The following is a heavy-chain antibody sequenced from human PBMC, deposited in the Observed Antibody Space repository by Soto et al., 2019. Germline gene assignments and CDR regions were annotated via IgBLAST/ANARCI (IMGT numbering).Heavy chain of an antibody. J-gene: IGHJ4*02. D-gene: IGHD5-18*01. CDR1: GYTFTGYY. CDR2: INPNSGGT. CDR3: ARGQLWIQNGYYFDY. V-gene: IGHV1-2*04. Sequence: QVQLVQSGAEVKKPGASVKVSCKASGYTFTGYYMHWVRQAPGQGLEWMGWINPNSGGTNYAQKFQGWVTVTRDTYIRTAYMELSRLRSDDTAVYYCARGQLWIQNGYYFDYWGQGTLVTVSS.